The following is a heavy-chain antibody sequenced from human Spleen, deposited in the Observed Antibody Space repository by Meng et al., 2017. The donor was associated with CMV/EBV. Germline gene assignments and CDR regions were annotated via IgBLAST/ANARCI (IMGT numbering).Heavy chain of an antibody. J-gene: IGHJ6*02. V-gene: IGHV3-30-3*01. Sequence: GESLKISCAASRFTFSSYAMHWVRQAPGKGLEWVAVISYDGSNKLYADSGKGRFTISRDNSKTTLYLQMNSLRTEDTAVYYCVSSKAGHFYYYGLDVWGQGTTVTVSS. CDR2: ISYDGSNK. CDR3: VSSKAGHFYYYGLDV. CDR1: RFTFSSYA.